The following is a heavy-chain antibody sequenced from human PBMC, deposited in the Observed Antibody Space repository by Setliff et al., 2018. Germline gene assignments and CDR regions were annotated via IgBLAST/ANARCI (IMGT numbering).Heavy chain of an antibody. D-gene: IGHD2-2*01. Sequence: QPGGSLRLSCGASGFTFSTHAMHWVRQAPGKGLEWVAVISYGRGKEYYGDSVKGRFTISRDNAKNSLYLQMNSLRAEDTATYYCTRSENCFSTHCSPYDYWGQGTLVTVSS. V-gene: IGHV3-33*01. CDR1: GFTFSTHA. CDR2: ISYGRGKE. J-gene: IGHJ4*02. CDR3: TRSENCFSTHCSPYDY.